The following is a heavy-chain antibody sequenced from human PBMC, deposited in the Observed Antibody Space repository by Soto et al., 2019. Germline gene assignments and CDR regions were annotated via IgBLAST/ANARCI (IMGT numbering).Heavy chain of an antibody. CDR1: GFTFSSYS. CDR2: ISSSSSYI. Sequence: GGSLRLSCAASGFTFSSYSMNWVRQAPGKGLEWVSSISSSSSYIYYADSVKGRFTISRDNAKNSLYLQMNSLRAEETAVYYCAREYVVVVAATPYYYYGMGAWGQGTTVTVSS. J-gene: IGHJ6*02. CDR3: AREYVVVVAATPYYYYGMGA. V-gene: IGHV3-21*01. D-gene: IGHD2-15*01.